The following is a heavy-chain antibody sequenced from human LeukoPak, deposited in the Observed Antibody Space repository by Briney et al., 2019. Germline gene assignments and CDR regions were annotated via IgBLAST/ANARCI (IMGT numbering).Heavy chain of an antibody. D-gene: IGHD3-22*01. CDR3: ARGGEYYYYDTSGLDY. CDR1: GFTFRSYW. J-gene: IGHJ4*02. V-gene: IGHV3-74*01. CDR2: IYSDGTST. Sequence: GGSLRLSCAASGFTFRSYWMHWVRQAPGKGLVWVSRIYSDGTSTSYADSVKGRFTISRDNAKNTLYLQMNSLRAEDTAVYYCARGGEYYYYDTSGLDYWGQGTLVTVSS.